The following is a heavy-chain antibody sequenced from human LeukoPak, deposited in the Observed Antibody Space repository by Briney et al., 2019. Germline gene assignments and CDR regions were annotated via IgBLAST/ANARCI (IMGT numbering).Heavy chain of an antibody. J-gene: IGHJ6*02. V-gene: IGHV3-53*01. CDR3: ARTYYGPGSYSWWVSPNYSYYYGMDV. CDR1: GFTVSSNY. CDR2: IYSGGST. Sequence: GGSLRLSCAASGFTVSSNYMSWVRQAPGKGLEWVSVIYSGGSTYYADSVKGRFTISRDNSKNTLYLQMNSLRAEDTAVYYCARTYYGPGSYSWWVSPNYSYYYGMDVWGQGTTVTVSS. D-gene: IGHD3-10*01.